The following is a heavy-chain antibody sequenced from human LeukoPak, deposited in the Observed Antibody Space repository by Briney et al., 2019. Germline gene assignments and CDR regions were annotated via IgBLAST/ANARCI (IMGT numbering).Heavy chain of an antibody. D-gene: IGHD3-22*01. CDR3: ARDQIYYYDSSGYYR. J-gene: IGHJ5*02. V-gene: IGHV3-30*04. Sequence: GGSLRLSCAASGFTFSSYAMHWVRQAPGKGLEWVAVISYDGSNKYYADSVKGRFTISRDNSKNTLYLQMNSLRAEDTAAYYCARDQIYYYDSSGYYRWGQGTLVTVSS. CDR1: GFTFSSYA. CDR2: ISYDGSNK.